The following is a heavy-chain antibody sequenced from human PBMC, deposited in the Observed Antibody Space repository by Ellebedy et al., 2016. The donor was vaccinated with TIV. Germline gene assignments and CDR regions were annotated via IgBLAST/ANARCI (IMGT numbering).Heavy chain of an antibody. CDR3: AKASRITVFGVVNGAYDS. Sequence: GGSLRLSXAASGFTFSSYALTWVRQAPGKGLEWVSALSGNAENTHYAHSVKGRFTISRDNSNNTLFLQMSSLRAEDTALYYCAKASRITVFGVVNGAYDSWGQGTLVTVSS. J-gene: IGHJ4*02. V-gene: IGHV3-23*01. CDR2: LSGNAENT. D-gene: IGHD3-3*01. CDR1: GFTFSSYA.